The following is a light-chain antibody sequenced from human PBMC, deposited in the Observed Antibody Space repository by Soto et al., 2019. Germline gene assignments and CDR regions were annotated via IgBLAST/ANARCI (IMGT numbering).Light chain of an antibody. V-gene: IGKV3-11*01. J-gene: IGKJ5*01. CDR2: DAS. CDR1: RSVSSY. Sequence: DIVLTQSPATLSLSPWESATLSWRATRSVSSYLAWYQQKPGQAPRLLIYDASSRPTDIPARFSGSGSGTDFTLTISSLEPEDFALYYCQQRSNWPITFGQGTRLEIK. CDR3: QQRSNWPIT.